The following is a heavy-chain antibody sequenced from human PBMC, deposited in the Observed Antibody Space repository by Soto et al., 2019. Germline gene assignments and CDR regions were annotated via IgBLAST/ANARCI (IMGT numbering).Heavy chain of an antibody. CDR3: XXXXXXXXXCCSDY. Sequence: QVQLVQSGAEVKKPGSSVKVSCKASGGTFSSYTISWVRQAPGQGLEWMGRIIPILGIANYAQKFQGRVTITADKSTSTAYMELSSLRSEDTAVXXXXXXXXXXXXCCSDYWGQGTLVTVSS. D-gene: IGHD2-15*01. CDR1: GGTFSSYT. CDR2: IIPILGIA. V-gene: IGHV1-69*02. J-gene: IGHJ4*02.